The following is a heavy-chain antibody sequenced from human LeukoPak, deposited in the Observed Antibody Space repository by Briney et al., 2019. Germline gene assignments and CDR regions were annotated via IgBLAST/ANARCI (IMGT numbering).Heavy chain of an antibody. D-gene: IGHD4-11*01. Sequence: GGSLRLSCAASGFTFSSYWMNWVRQAPGKGLEWVSSISGSGNHIYYADSVKGRFIISRDNAKDSLFLQMNSLRPDDTAVYYCTSLRRQYYYYMDIWGKGTTVIVS. CDR1: GFTFSSYW. V-gene: IGHV3-21*01. CDR3: TSLRRQYYYYMDI. J-gene: IGHJ6*03. CDR2: ISGSGNHI.